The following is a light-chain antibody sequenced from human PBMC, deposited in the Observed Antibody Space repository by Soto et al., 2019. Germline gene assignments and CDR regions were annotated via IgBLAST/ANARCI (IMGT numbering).Light chain of an antibody. CDR1: QSIGDT. Sequence: EIVLTQSPATLSVSPGGRATLSCRASQSIGDTLAWYQQKPGQAPRLLIYGASSRVTGFPARFSGSGSGTDFTLTISRLEPEDFAVYYCQQYGNSPQTFGQGTKVDIK. V-gene: IGKV3-20*01. CDR2: GAS. CDR3: QQYGNSPQT. J-gene: IGKJ1*01.